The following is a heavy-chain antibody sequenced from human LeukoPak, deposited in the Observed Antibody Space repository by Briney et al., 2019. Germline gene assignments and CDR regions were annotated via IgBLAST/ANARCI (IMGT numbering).Heavy chain of an antibody. CDR2: IIPILGIA. V-gene: IGHV1-69*04. CDR3: ARDGAYCTNGVCYDLNYYGMDV. J-gene: IGHJ6*02. CDR1: GGTFSSYA. Sequence: SVKVSCKASGGTFSSYAISWVRQAPGQGLEWMGRIIPILGIANYAQKFQGRVTITADKSTSTAYMELSSLRSEDTAVYYCARDGAYCTNGVCYDLNYYGMDVWGQGTMVTVSS. D-gene: IGHD2-8*01.